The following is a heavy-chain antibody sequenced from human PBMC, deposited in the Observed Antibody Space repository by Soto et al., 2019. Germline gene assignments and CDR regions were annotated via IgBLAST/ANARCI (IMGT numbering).Heavy chain of an antibody. V-gene: IGHV1-24*01. J-gene: IGHJ4*02. D-gene: IGHD3-3*01. Sequence: AALKVSCEXSGYTPTELSMHWVRQAPGKGLEWMGGFDPEDGETIYAQKFQGRVTMTEDTSTDTAYMELSSLRSEDTAVYYCATDLYDFWSGYYLYWGQGTLVTVSS. CDR1: GYTPTELS. CDR2: FDPEDGET. CDR3: ATDLYDFWSGYYLY.